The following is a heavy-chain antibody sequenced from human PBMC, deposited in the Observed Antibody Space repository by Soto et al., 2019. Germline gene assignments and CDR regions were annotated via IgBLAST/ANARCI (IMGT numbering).Heavy chain of an antibody. CDR3: ARHPELGYYDFWSGSPYFDY. CDR2: IYYSGST. Sequence: PSVTLCLTCTVSGGSISSGDYYWSWLRQHPGKGLEWIGYIYYSGSTYYNPSLKSRVTISVDSSKDQFSLKLSSVTAADTAVYYCARHPELGYYDFWSGSPYFDYWGQGTLVTVSS. V-gene: IGHV4-31*03. D-gene: IGHD3-3*01. J-gene: IGHJ4*02. CDR1: GGSISSGDYY.